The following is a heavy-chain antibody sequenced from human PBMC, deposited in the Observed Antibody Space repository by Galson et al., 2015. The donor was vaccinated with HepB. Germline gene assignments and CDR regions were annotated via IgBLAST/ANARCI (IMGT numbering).Heavy chain of an antibody. CDR1: GFTFSSYS. D-gene: IGHD2-2*01. CDR2: ISSSSSYI. V-gene: IGHV3-21*04. CDR3: ATGYCSSTSCFDY. J-gene: IGHJ4*02. Sequence: SLRLSCAASGFTFSSYSMNWVRQAPGKGLEWVSSISSSSSYIYYADSVKGRFTISRDNAKNSLYLQMNSLRAEDTAVYYCATGYCSSTSCFDYWGQGTLVTVSS.